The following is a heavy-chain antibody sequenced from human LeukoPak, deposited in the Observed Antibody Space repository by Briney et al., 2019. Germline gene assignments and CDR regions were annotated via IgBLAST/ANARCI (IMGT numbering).Heavy chain of an antibody. D-gene: IGHD2-15*01. CDR2: IGTSSSII. J-gene: IGHJ3*02. CDR3: VRIRVAVASNDAVDI. CDR1: GFTFSSYS. V-gene: IGHV3-48*02. Sequence: PGGSLRLSCAASGFTFSSYSMNWVRQTPGKGLEWVSYIGTSSSIIYYADSVKGRFTISRDNAKNSLYLQMNCLRDEDTAVYYCVRIRVAVASNDAVDIWGQGTMVTVSS.